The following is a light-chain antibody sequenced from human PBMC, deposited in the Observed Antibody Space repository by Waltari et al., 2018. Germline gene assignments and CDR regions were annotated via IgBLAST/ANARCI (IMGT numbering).Light chain of an antibody. V-gene: IGLV4-69*01. J-gene: IGLJ3*02. CDR1: SGHSRSA. CDR2: LNSDGSP. CDR3: QTWGTGILV. Sequence: QLVLTQSPSASASLGASVKLTCTLSSGHSRSAIAWHQQQPEKGPRYLSKLNSDGSPSKGDGIPDRFSGSSSGAERYLTISSLQSEDEADYYCQTWGTGILVFGGGTKLTVL.